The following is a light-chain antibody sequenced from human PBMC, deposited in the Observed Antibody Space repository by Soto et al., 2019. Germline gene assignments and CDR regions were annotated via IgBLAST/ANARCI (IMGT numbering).Light chain of an antibody. Sequence: DIQVTQSPSNMSESVGDRITKTYRASQNIINWLAWYQQKPGKAPTILIYGASTLERGVSSRFSGSGSGTEFTLTIIKLQPGDFATYYCQQYNSYSATFGQGTRLEIK. CDR2: GAS. V-gene: IGKV1-5*01. CDR1: QNIINW. CDR3: QQYNSYSAT. J-gene: IGKJ5*01.